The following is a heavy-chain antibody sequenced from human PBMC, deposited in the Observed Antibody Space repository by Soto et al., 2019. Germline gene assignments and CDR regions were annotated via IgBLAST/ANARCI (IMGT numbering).Heavy chain of an antibody. Sequence: SETLSLTCSVSGGSMSEYFWSWIRQSPERGLEWIGYVYYLGSTDYNPSLKSRVTISVDTSKRQFSLGLSSVTAADAAIYYCARDGYDGSGSPYPAYWGPGIQVTVSS. D-gene: IGHD3-10*01. CDR3: ARDGYDGSGSPYPAY. CDR2: VYYLGST. V-gene: IGHV4-59*01. CDR1: GGSMSEYF. J-gene: IGHJ4*02.